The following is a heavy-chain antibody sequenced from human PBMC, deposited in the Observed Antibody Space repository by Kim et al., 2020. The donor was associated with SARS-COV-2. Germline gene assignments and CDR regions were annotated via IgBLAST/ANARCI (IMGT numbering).Heavy chain of an antibody. V-gene: IGHV3-43*02. CDR1: GFTFDDYA. Sequence: GGSLRLSCAASGFTFDDYAMHWVRQAPGKGLEWVSFISGDGGSTYYADSVKGRFTISRDNSKNSLYLQMNSLRTEDTALYYCAKYTSGWYGQTGWFDPWGQGTLVTVSS. CDR2: ISGDGGST. J-gene: IGHJ5*02. D-gene: IGHD6-19*01. CDR3: AKYTSGWYGQTGWFDP.